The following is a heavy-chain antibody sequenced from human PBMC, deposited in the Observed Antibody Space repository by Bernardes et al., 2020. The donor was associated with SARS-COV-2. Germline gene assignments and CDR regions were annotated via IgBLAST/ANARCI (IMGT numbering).Heavy chain of an antibody. J-gene: IGHJ6*02. V-gene: IGHV6-1*01. CDR2: TYYRSKWYN. D-gene: IGHD1-7*01. CDR1: GDSVSSNSAA. CDR3: ARDGDITGTIYYYGMDV. Sequence: QTLSLTCAISGDSVSSNSAAWNWIRQSPSRGLEWLGRTYYRSKWYNEFAVSLKSRITINPDTSKNQFSLQLNSVTPEDTAVYYCARDGDITGTIYYYGMDVWGQGTTVTVSS.